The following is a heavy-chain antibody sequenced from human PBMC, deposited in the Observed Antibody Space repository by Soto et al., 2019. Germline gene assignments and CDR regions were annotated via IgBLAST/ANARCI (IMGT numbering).Heavy chain of an antibody. D-gene: IGHD3-22*01. J-gene: IGHJ4*02. V-gene: IGHV1-69*02. CDR1: GGTFSSYT. CDR3: ARGPHDSSAVFDY. Sequence: QVQLVQSGAEVKKPGSSVKVSCKASGGTFSSYTISWVRQAPGQGLEWMGRIIPILGIANYAQKFQGRVTISADKTTSNAYMELSSLRSEETAVYYFARGPHDSSAVFDYWGQGTLVTVSS. CDR2: IIPILGIA.